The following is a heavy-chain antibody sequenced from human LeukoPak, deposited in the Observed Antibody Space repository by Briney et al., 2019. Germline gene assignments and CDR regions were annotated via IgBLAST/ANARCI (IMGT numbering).Heavy chain of an antibody. Sequence: GGSLRLSCTVSGFTVSSSSMSWVRQAPGKGLEWVSFIFSSTHYSDSVKGRFTISRDNAKNSLYLQMNSLRAEDTAVYYCARVGVAVAGARLGAFDIWGQGTMVTVSS. V-gene: IGHV3-53*01. CDR3: ARVGVAVAGARLGAFDI. J-gene: IGHJ3*02. CDR1: GFTVSSSS. D-gene: IGHD6-19*01. CDR2: IFSST.